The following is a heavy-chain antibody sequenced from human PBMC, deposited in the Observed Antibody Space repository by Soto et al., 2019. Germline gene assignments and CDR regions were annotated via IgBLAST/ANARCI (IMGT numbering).Heavy chain of an antibody. Sequence: PGGSLRLSCAASGFTFSSYSMNWVRQAPGKGLEWVSYISSSSSTIYYADSVKGRFTISRDNAKNSLYLQMNSLRAEDTAVYYCARVRYYDSGSSINWFDPWGQGTLVNVSS. CDR1: GFTFSSYS. D-gene: IGHD3-10*01. J-gene: IGHJ5*02. CDR3: ARVRYYDSGSSINWFDP. CDR2: ISSSSSTI. V-gene: IGHV3-48*01.